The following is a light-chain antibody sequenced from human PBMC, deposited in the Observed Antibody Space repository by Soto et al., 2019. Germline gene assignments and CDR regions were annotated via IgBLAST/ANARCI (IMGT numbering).Light chain of an antibody. J-gene: IGKJ3*01. CDR1: QSVSSN. CDR2: GAS. CDR3: QQYNTWPTRT. V-gene: IGKV3-15*01. Sequence: EIVMTQSPATLSVSPGERATLSCRASQSVSSNLAWYQQKPGQAPRLLIYGASTRATGIPARFSGSGSGTEFTLTISSLQSEDFAVYYCQQYNTWPTRTFGLVTKVDIX.